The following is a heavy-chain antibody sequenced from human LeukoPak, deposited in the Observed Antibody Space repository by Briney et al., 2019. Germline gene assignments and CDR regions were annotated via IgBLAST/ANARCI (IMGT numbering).Heavy chain of an antibody. D-gene: IGHD3-3*01. Sequence: SETLSLTCAVYGGSFSGYYWSWIRQPPGKGLEWIGEINHSGSTNYNPSLKSRVTISVDTAKNQFSLKLSSVTAADTAVYYCARTRYYDFWSGYYGPKHKDYVHYFDYWGQGTLVTVSS. J-gene: IGHJ4*02. CDR1: GGSFSGYY. V-gene: IGHV4-34*01. CDR3: ARTRYYDFWSGYYGPKHKDYVHYFDY. CDR2: INHSGST.